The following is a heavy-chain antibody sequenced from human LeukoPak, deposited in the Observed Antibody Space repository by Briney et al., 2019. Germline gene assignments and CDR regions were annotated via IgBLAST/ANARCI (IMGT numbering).Heavy chain of an antibody. D-gene: IGHD2-2*01. J-gene: IGHJ4*02. Sequence: SQTLSLTCTVSGGSISSGGYYWSWIRQPPGKGLEWIGYLYYSGSTYYTPSLKSRVTIAVDTSKNQFSLKLSSVTAADTAVYYCARGALDCSSTSCRPYYFDYWGQGTLVTVSS. V-gene: IGHV4-31*03. CDR2: LYYSGST. CDR1: GGSISSGGYY. CDR3: ARGALDCSSTSCRPYYFDY.